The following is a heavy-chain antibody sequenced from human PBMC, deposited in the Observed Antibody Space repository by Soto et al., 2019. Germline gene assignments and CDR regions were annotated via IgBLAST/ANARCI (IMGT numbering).Heavy chain of an antibody. CDR1: GYTFTNYG. D-gene: IGHD3-3*01. J-gene: IGHJ4*02. V-gene: IGHV1-18*04. CDR2: ISAYNGNT. Sequence: SVKVSCKASGYTFTNYGISWVRQAPGQGLEWMGWISAYNGNTNYAQNLQGRVTMTTDTPTTTAYMEMRRLRSDDTAVYYCARVDVLRFLDWLIWGQGTLVTVSS. CDR3: ARVDVLRFLDWLI.